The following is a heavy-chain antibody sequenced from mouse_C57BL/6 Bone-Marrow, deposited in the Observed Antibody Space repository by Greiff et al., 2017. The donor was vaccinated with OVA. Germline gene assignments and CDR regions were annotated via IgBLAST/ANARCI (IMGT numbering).Heavy chain of an antibody. CDR3: ARRGIITTVVADWYFDV. V-gene: IGHV3-6*01. D-gene: IGHD1-1*01. CDR1: GYSITSGYY. CDR2: ISYDGSN. J-gene: IGHJ1*03. Sequence: VQLKESGPGLVKPSQSLSLTCSVTGYSITSGYYWNWIRQFPGNKLEWMGYISYDGSNNYNPSLKNRISITRDTSKNQFFLKLNSVTTEDTATYYCARRGIITTVVADWYFDVWGTGTTVTVSS.